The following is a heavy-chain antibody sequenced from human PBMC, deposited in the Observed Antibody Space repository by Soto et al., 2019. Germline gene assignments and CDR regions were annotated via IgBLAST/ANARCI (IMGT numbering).Heavy chain of an antibody. D-gene: IGHD1-1*01. V-gene: IGHV3-33*01. CDR3: ARGIALERRRYYYYGMDV. CDR2: IWYDGSNK. J-gene: IGHJ6*02. CDR1: GFTFSSYG. Sequence: GGSLRLSCAASGFTFSSYGMHWVRQAPGKGLEWVAVIWYDGSNKYYADSVKGRFTISRDNSKNTLYLQMNSLRAEDTAVYYCARGIALERRRYYYYGMDVWGQGTTVTVSS.